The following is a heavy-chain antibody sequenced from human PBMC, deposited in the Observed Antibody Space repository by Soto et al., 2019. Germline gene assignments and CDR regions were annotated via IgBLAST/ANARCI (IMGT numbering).Heavy chain of an antibody. Sequence: PSETLSLTCTVSGGSISSGDYYWSWIRQPPGKGLEWIGYIYYSGSTYYNPSLQSRVTISVDTSKNQFSLKLSSVTAADTAVYYCARASIAVGGMPTWLPEGPIDYWGQGTLVTVSS. CDR2: IYYSGST. D-gene: IGHD6-19*01. V-gene: IGHV4-30-4*01. CDR3: ARASIAVGGMPTWLPEGPIDY. CDR1: GGSISSGDYY. J-gene: IGHJ4*02.